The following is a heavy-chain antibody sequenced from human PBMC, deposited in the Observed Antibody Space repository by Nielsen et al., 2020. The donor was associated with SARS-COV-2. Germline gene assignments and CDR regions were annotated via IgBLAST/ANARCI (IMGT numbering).Heavy chain of an antibody. D-gene: IGHD4-17*01. CDR3: AIGAGTVTDYYYYGMDV. CDR2: ISAYNGNT. Sequence: ASVKVSCKASGYTFTSYGISWVRQAPGQGLEWMGWISAYNGNTNYAQKLQGRVTMTTDTSTSTAYMELRSLRSEDTAVYYCAIGAGTVTDYYYYGMDVWGQGTTVTVSS. J-gene: IGHJ6*02. V-gene: IGHV1-18*01. CDR1: GYTFTSYG.